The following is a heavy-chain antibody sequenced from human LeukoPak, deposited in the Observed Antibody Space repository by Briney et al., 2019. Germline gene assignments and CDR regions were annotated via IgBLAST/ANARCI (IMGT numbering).Heavy chain of an antibody. CDR3: ARVSGADRGETLFDY. D-gene: IGHD3-10*01. Sequence: PSQPLSLTCTVSGGSIISGGYYWSWIRQHPGKGLEWIGYIYYSGSTYYNPSLKSRVTISVDTSKNQFSLKLSSVTAADTAVYYCARVSGADRGETLFDYWGQGTLVTVSS. V-gene: IGHV4-31*03. J-gene: IGHJ4*02. CDR2: IYYSGST. CDR1: GGSIISGGYY.